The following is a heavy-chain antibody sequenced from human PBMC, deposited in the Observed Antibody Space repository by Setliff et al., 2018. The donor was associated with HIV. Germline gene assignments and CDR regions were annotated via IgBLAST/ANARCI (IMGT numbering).Heavy chain of an antibody. J-gene: IGHJ6*03. V-gene: IGHV1-46*01. CDR3: ARGGAYFERLFPPSYYMDL. Sequence: ASVKVSCKASGYTFTNFYIHWVRQGPGQGLEWMGIINPSNGKTTYKQQFQGRVTLTGDTSTSTVFLDLSSLTSEDTAVYYCARGGAYFERLFPPSYYMDLWGIGTSVTVSS. CDR2: INPSNGKT. CDR1: GYTFTNFY. D-gene: IGHD3-9*01.